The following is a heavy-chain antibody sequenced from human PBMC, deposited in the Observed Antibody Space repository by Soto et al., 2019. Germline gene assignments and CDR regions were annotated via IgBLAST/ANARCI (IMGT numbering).Heavy chain of an antibody. CDR2: ISGSGGST. D-gene: IGHD3-10*01. V-gene: IGHV3-23*01. Sequence: EVQLLESGGSLVQPGGSLRLSCAASGFTFSSYAMSWVRQAPGKGLEWVSAISGSGGSTYYADSVKGRFTISRDNSKNTLYLQRNSLSAEDTAVYYCAKADRGSGRSTVHRDYWGQGTLVTVSS. CDR1: GFTFSSYA. CDR3: AKADRGSGRSTVHRDY. J-gene: IGHJ4*02.